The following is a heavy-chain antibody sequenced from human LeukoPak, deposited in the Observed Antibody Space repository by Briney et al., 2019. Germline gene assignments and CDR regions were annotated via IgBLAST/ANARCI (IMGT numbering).Heavy chain of an antibody. CDR2: IIPILGIA. Sequence: ASVKVSCKASGGTFSSYAISWVRQAPGQGLEWMGRIIPILGIANYAQKFQGRVTITADKSTSTAYMELSSLRSEDTAVYYCARDREEGWLQLRTYYYYGMDVWGQGTTVTVSS. CDR3: ARDREEGWLQLRTYYYYGMDV. J-gene: IGHJ6*02. V-gene: IGHV1-69*04. CDR1: GGTFSSYA. D-gene: IGHD5-12*01.